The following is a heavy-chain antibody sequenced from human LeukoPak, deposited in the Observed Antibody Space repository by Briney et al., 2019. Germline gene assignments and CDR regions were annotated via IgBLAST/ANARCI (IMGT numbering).Heavy chain of an antibody. V-gene: IGHV5-51*01. D-gene: IGHD2-8*01. J-gene: IGHJ2*01. CDR1: GYSFTSYR. CDR2: IYPVDSDT. Sequence: GESLKISCKGSGYSFTSYRIGWVRQMPGKGLEWMGIIYPVDSDTRYSPSFQGQVTISADKSISTAYLQWSSLKASDTAMYYCARLTPCTNGVCYISASSWYFDLWGRGTLVTVSS. CDR3: ARLTPCTNGVCYISASSWYFDL.